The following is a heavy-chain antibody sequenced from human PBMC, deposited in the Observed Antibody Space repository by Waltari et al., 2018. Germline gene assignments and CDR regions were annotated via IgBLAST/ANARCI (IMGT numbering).Heavy chain of an antibody. CDR3: ARTTFVRYFDY. D-gene: IGHD1-1*01. V-gene: IGHV4-30-4*01. Sequence: QVQLQESGPGLVKPSQTLTLTCTVSSGSISIPDYFWSWCRQAPGKGLEWIGSVSYRGITYYNPSLESRVTMSVDTSKNQFSLNLNSMTAADAAVYYCARTTFVRYFDYWGQGTLVTVSS. CDR1: SGSISIPDYF. J-gene: IGHJ4*02. CDR2: VSYRGIT.